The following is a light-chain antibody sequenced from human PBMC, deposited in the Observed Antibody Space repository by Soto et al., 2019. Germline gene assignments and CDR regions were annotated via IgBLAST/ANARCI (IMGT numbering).Light chain of an antibody. J-gene: IGKJ2*01. CDR3: QQRSNWPPKYT. Sequence: EIVLTQSPATLSLSPGERATLSCRASQSVSSYLAWYQQKPGQAPRLLIYDASNRATGIPARFSGSGSGTDFTLTISGLEPEDFAVYYCQQRSNWPPKYTFGQGTKLET. CDR1: QSVSSY. CDR2: DAS. V-gene: IGKV3-11*01.